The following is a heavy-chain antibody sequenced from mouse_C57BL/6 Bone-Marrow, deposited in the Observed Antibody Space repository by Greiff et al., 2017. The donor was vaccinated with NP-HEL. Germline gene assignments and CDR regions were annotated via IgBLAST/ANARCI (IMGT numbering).Heavy chain of an antibody. V-gene: IGHV1-55*01. D-gene: IGHD2-5*01. CDR3: AIAYYSNLYWYFDV. CDR2: IYPGNGST. J-gene: IGHJ1*03. CDR1: GYTFTSYW. Sequence: QVQLQQPGAELVKPGASVKMSCKASGYTFTSYWITWVKQRPGQGLEWIGDIYPGNGSTNYNEKFKSKATLTVDTSSSTAYMQLSSLTSEDSAVYYCAIAYYSNLYWYFDVWGTGTTVTVSS.